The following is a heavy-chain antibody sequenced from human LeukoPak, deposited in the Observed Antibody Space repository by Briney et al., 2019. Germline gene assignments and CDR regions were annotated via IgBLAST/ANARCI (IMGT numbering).Heavy chain of an antibody. CDR2: ISSSSGYI. J-gene: IGHJ4*02. V-gene: IGHV3-21*01. Sequence: GGSLRLSCAASGFTFSSSWMTWVRQAPGKGLEWVSSISSSSGYIYYADSVKGRFTISRDNAKNSLYLQMNSLRAEDTAVYYCAREIVSSTCFDYWGQGALVTVSS. D-gene: IGHD2-2*01. CDR1: GFTFSSSW. CDR3: AREIVSSTCFDY.